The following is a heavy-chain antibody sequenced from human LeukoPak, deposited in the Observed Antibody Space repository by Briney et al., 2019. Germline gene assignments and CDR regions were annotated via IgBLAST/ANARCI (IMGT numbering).Heavy chain of an antibody. J-gene: IGHJ4*02. CDR1: GFSLSTSGVC. Sequence: SGPALVKPTQTLTLTCTFSGFSLSTSGVCVSWIRHPPGQALESLARIDWDDDKYYSTSLKTRLTISKDTSKNQVVLTMTNMDPVDTATYYCARTAAIAVAATFDFWGQGTLVTVSS. CDR2: IDWDDDK. CDR3: ARTAAIAVAATFDF. D-gene: IGHD6-19*01. V-gene: IGHV2-70*11.